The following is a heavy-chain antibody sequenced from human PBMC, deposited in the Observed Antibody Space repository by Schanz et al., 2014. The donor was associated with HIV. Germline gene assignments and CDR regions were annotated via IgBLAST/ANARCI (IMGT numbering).Heavy chain of an antibody. V-gene: IGHV3-30*03. J-gene: IGHJ4*02. Sequence: QVQLVESGGGVVQPGRSLRLSCAGSGFSFDTFGIHWVRQAPGKGLEWLADISYDGRNKKFANSVKGRFTISRDNSKNTVYLQAKSLRPEDTAVYGCARQGLRFSFWLDYWGQGTPVTVS. CDR1: GFSFDTFG. D-gene: IGHD4-17*01. CDR3: ARQGLRFSFWLDY. CDR2: ISYDGRNK.